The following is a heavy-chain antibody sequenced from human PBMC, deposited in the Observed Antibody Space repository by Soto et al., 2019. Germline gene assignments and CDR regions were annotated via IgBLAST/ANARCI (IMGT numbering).Heavy chain of an antibody. CDR3: ARDPGYYGMDV. CDR2: IGTAGDT. V-gene: IGHV3-13*01. CDR1: GFTFSSYD. Sequence: EVQLVESGGGLVQPGGSLRLSCAASGFTFSSYDMHWVRQATGKGLEWVSAIGTAGDTYYPGSVKSRFTISRENAKNSLYLQMNSLRAEDTAVYYCARDPGYYGMDVWGQGTTVTVSS. J-gene: IGHJ6*02.